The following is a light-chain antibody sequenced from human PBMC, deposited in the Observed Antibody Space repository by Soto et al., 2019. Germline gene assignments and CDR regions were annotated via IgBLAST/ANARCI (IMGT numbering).Light chain of an antibody. J-gene: IGKJ3*01. Sequence: IQLTQSPSSLSASVGDRVTITCGASQGISSYLAWYQQKPGKAPKLLIYAASTLQSGVPSGFSGSGSGTDFTLTISSLQPEDFAAYYCQQLNSYPPGGFTFGPGTKVDIK. CDR1: QGISSY. V-gene: IGKV1-9*01. CDR3: QQLNSYPPGGFT. CDR2: AAS.